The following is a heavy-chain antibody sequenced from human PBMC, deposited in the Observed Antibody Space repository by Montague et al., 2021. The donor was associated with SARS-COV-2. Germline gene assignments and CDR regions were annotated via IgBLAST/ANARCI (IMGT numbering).Heavy chain of an antibody. J-gene: IGHJ4*02. CDR2: IYSGCSST. CDR1: GFTFSSYA. V-gene: IGHV3-23*03. D-gene: IGHD3-3*01. CDR3: AKVKHVHYDFWSGYRGGYFDY. Sequence: SLRLSCAASGFTFSSYAMSWVRQAPGKGLEWVSVIYSGCSSTYXXXSXXXRFXISRDNSKNTLYLQMNSLRAEDTAVYYCAKVKHVHYDFWSGYRGGYFDYWGQGTLVTVSS.